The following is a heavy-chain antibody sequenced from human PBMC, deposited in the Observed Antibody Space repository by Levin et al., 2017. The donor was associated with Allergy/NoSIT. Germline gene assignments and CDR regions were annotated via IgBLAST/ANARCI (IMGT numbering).Heavy chain of an antibody. D-gene: IGHD3-10*01. CDR3: ATDLRPFGGSNPFDQ. J-gene: IGHJ4*02. CDR2: INIDGSAT. CDR1: GFKFSTYV. Sequence: GGSLRLSCAASGFKFSTYVMHWVRQVPGGGLVWVSRINIDGSATSYADSVKGRFTISRDNSKHTLFLQMNSLRLEDTAVYYCATDLRPFGGSNPFDQGGQGTLVTGSS. V-gene: IGHV3-74*01.